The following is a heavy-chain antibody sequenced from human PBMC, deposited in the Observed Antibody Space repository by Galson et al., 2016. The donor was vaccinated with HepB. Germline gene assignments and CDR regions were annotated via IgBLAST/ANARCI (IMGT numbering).Heavy chain of an antibody. CDR2: ISSSSSYI. Sequence: SLRLSCAASGFTFSSYSMNWVRQAPGKGLEWVSSISSSSSYIYYADSAKGRFTISRDNAKNSLYLQMNSLRAEDTAVYYCARVDIVVAIFDYWGQGTLVTVSS. CDR3: ARVDIVVAIFDY. V-gene: IGHV3-21*01. CDR1: GFTFSSYS. J-gene: IGHJ4*02. D-gene: IGHD1-26*01.